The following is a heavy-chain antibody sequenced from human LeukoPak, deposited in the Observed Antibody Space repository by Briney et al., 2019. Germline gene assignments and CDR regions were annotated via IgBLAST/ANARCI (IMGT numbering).Heavy chain of an antibody. CDR2: IEQDGSEK. CDR3: ARGLSGYSSSLGY. V-gene: IGHV3-7*01. D-gene: IGHD6-6*01. Sequence: GGSLRLSCAASGFTFSSYWMSWVRQAPGKGLEWVANIEQDGSEKYYVDSVKGRFTISRDNAKNSLYLQMNSLRAEDTAVYYCARGLSGYSSSLGYWGQGTLVTVSS. CDR1: GFTFSSYW. J-gene: IGHJ4*02.